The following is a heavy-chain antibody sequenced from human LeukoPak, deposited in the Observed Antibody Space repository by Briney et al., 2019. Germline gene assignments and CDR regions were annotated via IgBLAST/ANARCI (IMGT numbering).Heavy chain of an antibody. CDR2: ISGRST. Sequence: SETLSLTCTVSGGSISSHYWSWIRQPPGKGLEWIGSISGRSTNYSPSLRSRVAISVDTSKNQFSLRLSSVTAADSAVYYCARQTSYPYYMDVWDKGTTVTVSS. CDR3: ARQTSYPYYMDV. CDR1: GGSISSHY. J-gene: IGHJ6*03. D-gene: IGHD6-6*01. V-gene: IGHV4-59*08.